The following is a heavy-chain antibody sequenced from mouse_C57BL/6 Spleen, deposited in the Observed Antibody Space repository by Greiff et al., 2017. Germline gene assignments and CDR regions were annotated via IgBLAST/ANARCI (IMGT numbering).Heavy chain of an antibody. Sequence: VQLQQPGAELVKPGASVTLSCKASGYTFTSYWMHWVKQRPGQGLEWIGMIHPNSGSNNYNEKFKSKATLTVDKSSSTAFMQLSSQTSADSAVYYCASGLRYYFYYWGQGTTLTVSS. V-gene: IGHV1-64*01. CDR3: ASGLRYYFYY. J-gene: IGHJ2*01. CDR2: IHPNSGSN. D-gene: IGHD1-1*01. CDR1: GYTFTSYW.